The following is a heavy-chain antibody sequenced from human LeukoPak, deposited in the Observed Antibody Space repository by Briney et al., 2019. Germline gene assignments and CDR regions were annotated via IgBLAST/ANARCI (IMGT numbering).Heavy chain of an antibody. CDR2: ISSDGSIK. J-gene: IGHJ4*02. Sequence: GGSLRLSCAASGFTFIAYAMHWVRQAPGKGMEWVAVISSDGSIKYYADSVKGRFTISRDNSENTMWLQMGSLRAEDTAVYYCARGSVTKYRFFDNWGQGILVTVSS. CDR1: GFTFIAYA. D-gene: IGHD2-2*01. CDR3: ARGSVTKYRFFDN. V-gene: IGHV3-30*04.